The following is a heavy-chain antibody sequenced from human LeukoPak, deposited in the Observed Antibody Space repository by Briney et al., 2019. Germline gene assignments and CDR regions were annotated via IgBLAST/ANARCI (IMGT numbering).Heavy chain of an antibody. CDR2: IYYSGST. V-gene: IGHV4-59*01. Sequence: SETLSLTCTVSGGSISSYYWSWIRQPPGKGLEWIGYIYYSGSTNYNPSLKSRVTISVDTSKNQFSLKLSSVTAADTAVYYCARENYYGSGSYYSYYYGMDVWGQGTTVTVSS. CDR3: ARENYYGSGSYYSYYYGMDV. J-gene: IGHJ6*02. D-gene: IGHD3-10*01. CDR1: GGSISSYY.